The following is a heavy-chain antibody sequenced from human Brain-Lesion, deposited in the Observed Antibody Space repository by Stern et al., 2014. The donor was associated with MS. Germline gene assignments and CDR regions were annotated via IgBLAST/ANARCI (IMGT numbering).Heavy chain of an antibody. CDR1: YDSISSYY. V-gene: IGHV4-59*01. D-gene: IGHD3-22*01. Sequence: VQLVQSGPGLVKPSETLSLTCTVSYDSISSYYWTWLRQPPGKGLEWIGYINYRRNPNCNPALKSRVTISVDTSKNQFSLKLTSVTAADTAVYYCARAFSDYHDSTPGYWGQGTLVTVSS. J-gene: IGHJ4*02. CDR2: INYRRNP. CDR3: ARAFSDYHDSTPGY.